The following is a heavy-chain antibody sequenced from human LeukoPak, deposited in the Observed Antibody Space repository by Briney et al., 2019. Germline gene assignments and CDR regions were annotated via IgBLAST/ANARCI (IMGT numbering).Heavy chain of an antibody. V-gene: IGHV3-43*01. CDR1: GFTFDDYT. CDR3: AKSKTAVTTGYLDY. J-gene: IGHJ4*02. CDR2: ISWDGGST. D-gene: IGHD4-17*01. Sequence: GGSLRLSCAASGFTFDDYTMHWVRQAPGKGLEWVSLISWDGGSTYYADSVKGRFTISRDNSKNSLYPQMNSLRTEDTALYYCAKSKTAVTTGYLDYWGQGTLVTVSS.